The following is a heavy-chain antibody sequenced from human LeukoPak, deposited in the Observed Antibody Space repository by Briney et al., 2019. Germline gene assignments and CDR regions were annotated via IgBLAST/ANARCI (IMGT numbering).Heavy chain of an antibody. J-gene: IGHJ4*02. Sequence: SETLSLTCAVYGAPFSGYYWSWIRQPPGKGLEWIGEINHSGSTNYNPSLESRVTISVDTSKNQFSLKLSSVTAADTAVYYCARGRPPYCSGGSCHGPYFDYWGQGTLVTVSS. D-gene: IGHD2-15*01. V-gene: IGHV4-34*01. CDR1: GAPFSGYY. CDR3: ARGRPPYCSGGSCHGPYFDY. CDR2: INHSGST.